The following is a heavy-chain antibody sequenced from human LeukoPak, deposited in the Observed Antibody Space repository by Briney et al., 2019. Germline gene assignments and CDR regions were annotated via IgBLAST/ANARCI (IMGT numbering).Heavy chain of an antibody. CDR1: GLTFSSYA. Sequence: GGSLRLSCAASGLTFSSYAMSWVRQAPGKGLEWVSALSGSGGSTYYADSVKGRFTISRDNSKNTLYLQMNSLRAEDTAVYYCAAQWLLHGAFDIWGQGTMVTVS. D-gene: IGHD6-19*01. CDR2: LSGSGGST. V-gene: IGHV3-23*01. CDR3: AAQWLLHGAFDI. J-gene: IGHJ3*02.